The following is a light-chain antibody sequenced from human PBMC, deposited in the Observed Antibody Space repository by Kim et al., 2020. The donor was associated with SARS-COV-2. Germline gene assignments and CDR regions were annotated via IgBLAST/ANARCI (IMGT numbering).Light chain of an antibody. J-gene: IGLJ2*01. Sequence: GQGVTMSCTGSSSNIGAGYDVPWYQQLPGTAPKLLIYGNSNRPSGVPDRFSGSKSGTSASLAITGLQAEDEADYYCQSYDSSLSEVFGGGTQLTVL. CDR3: QSYDSSLSEV. V-gene: IGLV1-40*01. CDR2: GNS. CDR1: SSNIGAGYD.